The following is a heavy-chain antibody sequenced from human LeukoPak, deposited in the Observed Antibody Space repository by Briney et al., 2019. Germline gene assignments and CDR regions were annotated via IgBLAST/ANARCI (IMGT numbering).Heavy chain of an antibody. V-gene: IGHV4-31*03. J-gene: IGHJ3*02. CDR2: IYYSGST. CDR1: GGSISSGGYY. Sequence: SKTLSLTCTVSGGSISSGGYYWSWIRQHPGKGLEWIGYIYYSGSTYYNPSLKSRVTISVDKSKNQFSLKLSSVTAADTAVYYCARASLIVGAPDIWGQGTMVTVSS. D-gene: IGHD1-26*01. CDR3: ARASLIVGAPDI.